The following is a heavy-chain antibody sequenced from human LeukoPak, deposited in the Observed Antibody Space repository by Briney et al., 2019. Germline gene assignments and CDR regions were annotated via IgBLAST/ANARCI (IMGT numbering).Heavy chain of an antibody. J-gene: IGHJ3*02. V-gene: IGHV3-66*02. Sequence: PGGSLRLSCAVSGFTVSTNYMSWVRQAPGKGLEWVSTIYIGGSTYYTDSVKGRFTVSRDNPKNTLYLQMNSLRAEDTAVYYCASHKAYRAFDIWGQGTMVTVSS. CDR1: GFTVSTNY. CDR2: IYIGGST. D-gene: IGHD3-16*01. CDR3: ASHKAYRAFDI.